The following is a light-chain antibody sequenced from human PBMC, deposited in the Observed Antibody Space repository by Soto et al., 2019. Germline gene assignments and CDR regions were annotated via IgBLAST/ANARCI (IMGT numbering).Light chain of an antibody. V-gene: IGKV3-20*01. CDR3: QQYGSSPT. Sequence: EIMLTQSPGTLSLSPGERATLSFRASQSVSSSYLAWYQQKPGQAPRLLIYGASSRATGIPDRFSGSGSGTDFTLTISRLEPEDFAVYYCQQYGSSPTFGQGTRLENK. CDR1: QSVSSSY. J-gene: IGKJ5*01. CDR2: GAS.